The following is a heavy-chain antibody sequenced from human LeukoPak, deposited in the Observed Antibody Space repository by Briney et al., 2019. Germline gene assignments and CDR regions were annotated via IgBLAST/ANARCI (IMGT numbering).Heavy chain of an antibody. V-gene: IGHV3-23*01. D-gene: IGHD2-2*02. CDR3: AKASVAIPQYCNS. CDR1: GFTFGNYA. Sequence: GGSLRLSCEASGFTFGNYAMNWVRQAPGKGLEWVSTLSGTGSSTYYADSAKGRFTISRDNSKDTLFLQLNSLTAADTAMYFCAKASVAIPQYCNSWGQGTLVTVSS. J-gene: IGHJ5*02. CDR2: LSGTGSST.